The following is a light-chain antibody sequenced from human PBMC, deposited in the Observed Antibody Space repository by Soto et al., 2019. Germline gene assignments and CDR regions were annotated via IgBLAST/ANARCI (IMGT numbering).Light chain of an antibody. CDR1: QGIRND. Sequence: DIQMTQSPSSLSASIGDRVTITCRASQGIRNDLGWYQQKPGKAPKRLIYAASSLQSGVPSRFSGSCARTELTLTVGGVQYEGFATYGCLQHRVSPSAFGQVTRLDIK. J-gene: IGKJ5*01. V-gene: IGKV1-17*01. CDR2: AAS. CDR3: LQHRVSPSA.